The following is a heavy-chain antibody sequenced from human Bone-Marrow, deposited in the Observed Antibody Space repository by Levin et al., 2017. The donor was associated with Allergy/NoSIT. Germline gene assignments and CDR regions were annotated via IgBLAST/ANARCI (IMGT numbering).Heavy chain of an antibody. Sequence: SETLSLTCTVSGGSIHSGDYHWNWIRQSPGKGLEWIGQIFSIGTTWYNPSLRSRVSMSVDISKNQMSLKLNSVTAADTAVYYCARVRGFTFGYGWLDPWGQGTLVTVSS. CDR2: IFSIGTT. CDR3: ARVRGFTFGYGWLDP. CDR1: GGSIHSGDYH. V-gene: IGHV4-30-4*01. D-gene: IGHD3-16*01. J-gene: IGHJ5*02.